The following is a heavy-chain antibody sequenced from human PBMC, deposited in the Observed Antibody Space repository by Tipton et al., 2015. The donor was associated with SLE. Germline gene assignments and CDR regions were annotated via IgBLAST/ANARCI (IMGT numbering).Heavy chain of an antibody. J-gene: IGHJ5*02. V-gene: IGHV4-59*11. CDR1: GDSISGQY. Sequence: TLSLTCTVSGDSISGQYWSWIRQPPGKGLEWIGYIYYSGTTNYNPSLKRRVTISVDTSKNQFSLKLTSVTAADTAVYYCARLSSSWYKAFDPWGQGTLVTVSS. CDR3: ARLSSSWYKAFDP. D-gene: IGHD6-13*01. CDR2: IYYSGTT.